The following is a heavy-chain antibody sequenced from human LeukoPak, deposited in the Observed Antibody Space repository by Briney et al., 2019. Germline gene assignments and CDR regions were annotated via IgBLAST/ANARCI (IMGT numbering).Heavy chain of an antibody. J-gene: IGHJ1*01. V-gene: IGHV4-59*01. CDR3: VRDHYYDSSGYTFRH. Sequence: SETLSLTCTVSGGSISNYYWSWIRQPPGKGQEWIGYIYYSGSTSYNPSLKSRVTISVDTSKNQFSLKLSSVTAADTAVYYCVRDHYYDSSGYTFRHWGQGTLVTVSS. CDR1: GGSISNYY. D-gene: IGHD3-22*01. CDR2: IYYSGST.